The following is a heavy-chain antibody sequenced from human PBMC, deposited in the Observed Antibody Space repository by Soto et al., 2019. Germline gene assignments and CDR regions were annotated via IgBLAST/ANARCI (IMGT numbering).Heavy chain of an antibody. Sequence: GGSLRLSCAASGFTFSSYSMNWVRQAPGKGLEWVSYISSSSSTIYFAASVKGRFAISRDDSQDTMFLQMNSLKSEDTAVYYCTTDSHFSTRLVRFDLWGRGTLVTVSS. J-gene: IGHJ4*01. CDR1: GFTFSSYS. V-gene: IGHV3-48*01. D-gene: IGHD3-3*02. CDR3: TTDSHFSTRLVRFDL. CDR2: ISSSSSTI.